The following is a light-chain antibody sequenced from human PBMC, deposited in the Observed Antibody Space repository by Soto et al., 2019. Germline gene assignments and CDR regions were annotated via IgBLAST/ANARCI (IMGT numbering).Light chain of an antibody. CDR3: QQSYSTPRA. V-gene: IGKV1-39*01. Sequence: IQLPQSPSFLSASVGDRVTITCRASQSISSYLNWYQQKPGKAPKLLIYAASSLQSGVPSRFSGSGSGTDFTLTISSLQPEDFATYYCQQSYSTPRAFGQGTKVDIK. CDR2: AAS. CDR1: QSISSY. J-gene: IGKJ1*01.